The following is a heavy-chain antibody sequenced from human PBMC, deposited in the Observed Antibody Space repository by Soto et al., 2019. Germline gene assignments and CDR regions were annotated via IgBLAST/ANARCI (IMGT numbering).Heavy chain of an antibody. CDR3: XXXXXXXXXXXXXFYAMDV. V-gene: IGHV1-69*01. CDR1: GGTLRRYA. CDR2: IIPRFGTT. J-gene: IGHJ6*02. Sequence: QVQLVQSGAEVKKPGSSVKVSCKASGGTLRRYAISWVRQAPGRGLEWMGGIIPRFGTTSYAQTEKFQGRLTINADGXXXXXXXXXXXXXXXXXXXXXXXXXXXXXXXXXXXFYAMDVWGQGTTVIVSS.